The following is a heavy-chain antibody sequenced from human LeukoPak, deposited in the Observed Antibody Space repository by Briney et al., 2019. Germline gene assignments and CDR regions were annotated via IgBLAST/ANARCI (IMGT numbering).Heavy chain of an antibody. V-gene: IGHV4-59*01. CDR1: GGSISSYY. CDR3: ARAANWVLFFDY. J-gene: IGHJ4*02. D-gene: IGHD7-27*01. Sequence: SETLSLTCTVSGGSISSYYWSWIRQPPGKGLEWIGYIYYSGSTKYNPSLKSRVTISVDTSKNQFSLKLSSVTAADTAVYYCARAANWVLFFDYWGQGTLVTVSS. CDR2: IYYSGST.